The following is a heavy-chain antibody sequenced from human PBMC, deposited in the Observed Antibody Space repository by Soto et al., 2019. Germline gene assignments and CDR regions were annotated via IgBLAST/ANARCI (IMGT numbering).Heavy chain of an antibody. Sequence: PGGSLRLSFAASGFTFSIYDMSTVRQAPGKGLEWVSAISGSGGSTYYADSVKGRFTISRDNSKNTLYLQMNSLRAEDTAVYYCAKDSPKGSSYYYGMDVWGQGT. CDR2: ISGSGGST. J-gene: IGHJ6*02. CDR3: AKDSPKGSSYYYGMDV. D-gene: IGHD2-2*01. V-gene: IGHV3-23*01. CDR1: GFTFSIYD.